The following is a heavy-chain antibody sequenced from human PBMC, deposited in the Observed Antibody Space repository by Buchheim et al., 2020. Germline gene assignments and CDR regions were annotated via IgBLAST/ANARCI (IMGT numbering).Heavy chain of an antibody. V-gene: IGHV4-59*08. J-gene: IGHJ2*01. Sequence: QVQLQESGPGLVKPSETLSLTCTVSGGSISSYYWSWLRQPPGKGLEWIGYIYYSGSTNYNPSLKSRVTISVDTSKNQFPLKLSSVTAADTAVYYCARQSGYPKHWYFDLWDRGTL. CDR3: ARQSGYPKHWYFDL. CDR2: IYYSGST. D-gene: IGHD5-18*01. CDR1: GGSISSYY.